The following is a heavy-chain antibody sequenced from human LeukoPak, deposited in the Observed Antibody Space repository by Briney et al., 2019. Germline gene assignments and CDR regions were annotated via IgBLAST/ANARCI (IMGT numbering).Heavy chain of an antibody. CDR1: GFTFSSYG. D-gene: IGHD3-9*01. Sequence: GGSLRLSCAASGFTFSSYGMSWVRQAPGKGLEWVSAISGSGGSTYYADSVKGRFTISRDNSKNTLYLQMNSLRAEDTAVYYCAKENQRTYDILTGYLTRPFDYWGQGTLVTVSS. CDR3: AKENQRTYDILTGYLTRPFDY. J-gene: IGHJ4*02. CDR2: ISGSGGST. V-gene: IGHV3-23*01.